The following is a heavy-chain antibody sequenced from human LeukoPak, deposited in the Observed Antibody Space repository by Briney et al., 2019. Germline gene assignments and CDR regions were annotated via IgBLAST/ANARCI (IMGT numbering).Heavy chain of an antibody. D-gene: IGHD6-19*01. CDR1: GYTFTSYD. CDR2: MNPNSGNT. Sequence: GASVKVSCKASGYTFTSYDINWVRQATGQGLEWMGWMNPNSGNTGYAQKFQGRVTMTRNTSISTAYMELSSLRSEDTAVYYCARVAVAGTLSYYYYYYTDVWGKGTTVTISS. J-gene: IGHJ6*03. CDR3: ARVAVAGTLSYYYYYYTDV. V-gene: IGHV1-8*01.